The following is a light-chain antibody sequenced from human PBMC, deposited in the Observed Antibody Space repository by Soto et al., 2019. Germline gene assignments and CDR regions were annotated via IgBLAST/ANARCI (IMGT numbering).Light chain of an antibody. CDR2: RAS. Sequence: IVRTHSPATLSVSPWESATFSCRASQNIYSNIAWYQQRPGQAPRLLIYRASTRATGVPARFSGSGSGTEFTLTISSLQSEDFAVYSCLQYHNLWAFGQGTKVDI. CDR3: LQYHNLWA. CDR1: QNIYSN. V-gene: IGKV3-15*01. J-gene: IGKJ1*01.